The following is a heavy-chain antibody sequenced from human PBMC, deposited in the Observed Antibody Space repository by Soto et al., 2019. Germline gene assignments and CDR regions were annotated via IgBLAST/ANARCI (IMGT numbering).Heavy chain of an antibody. CDR2: IYWDNDT. D-gene: IGHD2-21*02. Sequence: QITLKESGPTLVKPTQTLTLTCTFSGFSLNTGGLGVGWIRQPPGKALEWLALIYWDNDTRYSPSLKSRLTLTKDTSKNQVVLTMTNMDPVDAGTSYCVHSRCGGDCLQSYSSHYYYGMDVWGQGTTVTVSS. J-gene: IGHJ6*02. V-gene: IGHV2-5*02. CDR3: VHSRCGGDCLQSYSSHYYYGMDV. CDR1: GFSLNTGGLG.